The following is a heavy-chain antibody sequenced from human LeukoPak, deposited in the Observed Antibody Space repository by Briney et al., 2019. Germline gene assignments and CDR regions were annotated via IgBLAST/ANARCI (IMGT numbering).Heavy chain of an antibody. CDR3: AGSWLGNYLGF. CDR2: IYYSGST. CDR1: GGSVSSDNYY. D-gene: IGHD1-7*01. V-gene: IGHV4-61*01. Sequence: SETLSLTCIVSGGSVSSDNYYWSWIRQPPGKGLEWIGYIYYSGSTNYNPSLKSRVTISVDTSKNQFSLRVTSVTAADTAVYYCAGSWLGNYLGFWGQGTLVTVSS. J-gene: IGHJ4*02.